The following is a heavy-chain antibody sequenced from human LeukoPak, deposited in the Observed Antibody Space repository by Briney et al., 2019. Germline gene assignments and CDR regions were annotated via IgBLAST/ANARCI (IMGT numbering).Heavy chain of an antibody. CDR1: GGSISSYY. CDR2: IYTSGST. Sequence: SETLSLTCTVSGGSISSYYWSWIRQPAGKGLEWIGRIYTSGSTNYNPSLKSRVTMPVDTSKNQFSLKLSSVTAADTAVYYCARGIVAGTVLDYWGQGTLVTVSS. V-gene: IGHV4-4*07. J-gene: IGHJ4*02. CDR3: ARGIVAGTVLDY. D-gene: IGHD6-19*01.